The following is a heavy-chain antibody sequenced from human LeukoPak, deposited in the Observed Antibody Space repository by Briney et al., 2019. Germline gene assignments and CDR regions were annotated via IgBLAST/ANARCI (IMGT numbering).Heavy chain of an antibody. J-gene: IGHJ5*02. D-gene: IGHD3-10*01. CDR2: INPNRGGT. CDR3: ARGPRFGELLWHWFDL. V-gene: IGHV1-2*02. CDR1: GYTFTVYN. Sequence: ASVKVSSMASGYTFTVYNMHWGRQAPEQGREWRGCINPNRGGTNYAQKFQGRVTMTRDTYISTAYMELSRLRSDDTAVYYCARGPRFGELLWHWFDLWGQGTLVTVSS.